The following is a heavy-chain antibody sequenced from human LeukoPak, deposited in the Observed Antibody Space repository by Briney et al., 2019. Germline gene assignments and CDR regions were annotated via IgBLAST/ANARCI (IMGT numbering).Heavy chain of an antibody. J-gene: IGHJ4*02. CDR2: IKSKYDGGTT. CDR3: TTGHGLFCDY. Sequence: GGSLRLSCAASGFNVNNAWMNWVRQAPGKGLEWVGRIKSKYDGGTTDYPAPVKDRFTISRDDSKNTVYLQMNSLKIEDTAVYYCTTGHGLFCDYWGQGTLVTVSS. V-gene: IGHV3-15*07. D-gene: IGHD3-3*01. CDR1: GFNVNNAW.